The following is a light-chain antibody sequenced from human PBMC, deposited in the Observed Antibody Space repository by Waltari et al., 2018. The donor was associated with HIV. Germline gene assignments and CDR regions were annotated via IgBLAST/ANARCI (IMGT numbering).Light chain of an antibody. CDR3: QQYNHWPPYT. Sequence: DIVLTQSPGTLSVSPGERATLSCRASQSVNSHLAWYQHKPGQAPRLLIYGASTRATGVPARFSGSGSGTEFTLTISSLQSEDFAVYYWQQYNHWPPYTFGQGTKLEIK. V-gene: IGKV3-15*01. J-gene: IGKJ2*01. CDR2: GAS. CDR1: QSVNSH.